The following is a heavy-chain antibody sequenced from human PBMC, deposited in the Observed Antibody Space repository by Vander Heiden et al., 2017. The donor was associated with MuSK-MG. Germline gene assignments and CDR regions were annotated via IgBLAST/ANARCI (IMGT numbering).Heavy chain of an antibody. J-gene: IGHJ3*02. CDR1: GSTFTSLW. Sequence: EVQLVQSGVEVKKPGESLKISCKASGSTFTSLWIGWVRQMPGKGREWMGIIYPGVSETRYGPSFQGQVTISAEKSIATAYPPWSSLKASDTAMDYGASRGDSWYKGFVIWGRRTMCSVS. V-gene: IGHV5-51*01. CDR3: ASRGDSWYKGFVI. D-gene: IGHD6-13*01. CDR2: IYPGVSET.